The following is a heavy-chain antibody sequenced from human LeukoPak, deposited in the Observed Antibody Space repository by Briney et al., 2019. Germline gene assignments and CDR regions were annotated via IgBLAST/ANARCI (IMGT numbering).Heavy chain of an antibody. CDR2: ITKNSDTI. V-gene: IGHV3-48*04. Sequence: GGALRLSCAASGFTFHVYAMNWVRQAPGKGLEWVSYITKNSDTIYYTDSVKGRFTISRDNAKNSLYLQMNSLRAEDTAVYYCARSVSHGYYPYYFDSWGQGTLVTVSS. CDR1: GFTFHVYA. CDR3: ARSVSHGYYPYYFDS. D-gene: IGHD3-22*01. J-gene: IGHJ4*02.